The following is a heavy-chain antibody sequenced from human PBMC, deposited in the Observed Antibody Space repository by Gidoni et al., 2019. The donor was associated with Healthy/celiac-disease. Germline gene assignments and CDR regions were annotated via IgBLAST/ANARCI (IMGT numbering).Heavy chain of an antibody. CDR2: IRSKANSYAK. CDR3: TRLTTTHDY. D-gene: IGHD4-4*01. V-gene: IGHV3-73*02. J-gene: IGHJ4*02. CDR1: GFTFSGSA. Sequence: EVQLVESGGGLVQPGGSLKLSCAASGFTFSGSAMHWVRQASGKGLEWVGRIRSKANSYAKAYAASVKGRFTISRDDSKNTAYLQMNSLKTEDTAVYYCTRLTTTHDYWGQGTLVTVSS.